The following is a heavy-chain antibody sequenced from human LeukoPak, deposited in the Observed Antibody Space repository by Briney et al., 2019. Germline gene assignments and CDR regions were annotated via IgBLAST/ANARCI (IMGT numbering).Heavy chain of an antibody. CDR1: GFTFSSYW. Sequence: GGSLRLSCEASGFTFSSYWMSWVRQAPGKGLEWVANIKRDGSEKYYVDSVKGRFTISRDNVKNSPYLQMNSLRAEETAVYYCARYSAAAGTGSWFDPWGQGTLVTVSS. D-gene: IGHD6-13*01. CDR2: IKRDGSEK. J-gene: IGHJ5*02. V-gene: IGHV3-7*01. CDR3: ARYSAAAGTGSWFDP.